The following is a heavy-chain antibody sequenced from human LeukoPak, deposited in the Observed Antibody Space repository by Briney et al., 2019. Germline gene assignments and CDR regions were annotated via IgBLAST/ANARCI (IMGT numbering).Heavy chain of an antibody. V-gene: IGHV4-59*08. CDR3: ARSIIGTRSKFDY. J-gene: IGHJ4*02. CDR1: GGSISIYY. D-gene: IGHD1/OR15-1a*01. Sequence: SQTLSLTCTVSGGSISIYYWSWIRHPPGEGLEWIGYISFSGGTPSTTSLKSRVPISQYTSKNQCALNLSSVTAADTAVDYCARSIIGTRSKFDYWGQGALVTVSS. CDR2: ISFSGGT.